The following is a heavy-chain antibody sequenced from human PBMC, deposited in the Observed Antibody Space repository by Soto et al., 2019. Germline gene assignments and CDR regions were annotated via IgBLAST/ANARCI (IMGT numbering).Heavy chain of an antibody. CDR2: MNPNSGNT. V-gene: IGHV1-8*01. Sequence: ASVKVSCKASGYTFTSYDINWVRQATGQGLEWMGWMNPNSGNTGYAQKFQGRVTMTRNTSISTAYMELSSLRSEDTAVYYCARGAIRFLAWLFPFDPWGQGTLVTAS. D-gene: IGHD3-3*01. CDR3: ARGAIRFLAWLFPFDP. J-gene: IGHJ5*02. CDR1: GYTFTSYD.